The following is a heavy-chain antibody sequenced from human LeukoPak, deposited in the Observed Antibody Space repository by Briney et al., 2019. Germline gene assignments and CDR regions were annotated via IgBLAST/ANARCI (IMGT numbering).Heavy chain of an antibody. D-gene: IGHD2/OR15-2a*01. CDR2: ISWNSGSI. CDR3: ARDLAFSRLDY. J-gene: IGHJ4*02. Sequence: GGSLRLSCAGSGFIFNNYAMHWVRQPPGKGLEWVSGISWNSGSIDYADSVKGRFTISRDNARNSLYLQMDSLRVEDTAFYYCARDLAFSRLDYWGQGVLVTVSS. V-gene: IGHV3-9*01. CDR1: GFIFNNYA.